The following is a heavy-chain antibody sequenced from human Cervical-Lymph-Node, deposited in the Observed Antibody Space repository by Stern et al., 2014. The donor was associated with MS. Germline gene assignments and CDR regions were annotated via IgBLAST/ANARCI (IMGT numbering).Heavy chain of an antibody. CDR3: AHRRGETSAQGAFDV. V-gene: IGHV2-5*02. D-gene: IGHD3-16*01. Sequence: QVTLRESGPTLVKPTQTLALTCTFSGVSLSTSGVGVGWIRQSPGKALEXLALIFLDGDKRYSPSLGSRLTIAKDTSKNQVVLTMTEMDPVDTGTYSCAHRRGETSAQGAFDVWGQGTTVTVSS. J-gene: IGHJ3*01. CDR2: IFLDGDK. CDR1: GVSLSTSGVG.